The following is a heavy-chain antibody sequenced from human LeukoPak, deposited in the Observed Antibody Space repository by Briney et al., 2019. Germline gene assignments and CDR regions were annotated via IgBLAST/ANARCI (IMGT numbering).Heavy chain of an antibody. J-gene: IGHJ4*02. D-gene: IGHD4-17*01. Sequence: ASVKVSCKASGYTFTSYDINWVRQAPGQGLEWMGIINPSGGSTSYAQKFQGRVTMTRDTSTSTVYMELSSLRSEDTAVYYCARDLGKTSTVTTSGYWGQGTLVTVSS. V-gene: IGHV1-46*01. CDR3: ARDLGKTSTVTTSGY. CDR2: INPSGGST. CDR1: GYTFTSYD.